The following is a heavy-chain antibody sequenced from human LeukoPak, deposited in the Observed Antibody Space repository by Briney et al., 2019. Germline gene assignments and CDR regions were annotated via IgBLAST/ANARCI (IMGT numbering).Heavy chain of an antibody. D-gene: IGHD3-22*01. V-gene: IGHV4-4*07. CDR3: ARYSGYYYFDS. CDR2: ICISGST. Sequence: SETLSLTCTVSGDSISSYYWSWIRQPAGKGLEWSGRICISGSTNYNPSLKSRVTMSLDTSKNQFSLKLSSATAADTAVYYCARYSGYYYFDSWGQGTLVTVSS. CDR1: GDSISSYY. J-gene: IGHJ4*02.